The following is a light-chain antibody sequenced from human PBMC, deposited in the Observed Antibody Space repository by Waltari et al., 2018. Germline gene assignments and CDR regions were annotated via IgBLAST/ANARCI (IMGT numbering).Light chain of an antibody. J-gene: IGLJ2*01. CDR2: DVS. CDR3: SSYISSDTLEL. Sequence: QSALTQPASVSGSPGQSITISCTGTSSDVGGYNYVSWNQQHPGKAPKLIIYDVSNRPSGVSNRCSGSKSGNTASLTISGLQAEDEADYYCSSYISSDTLELFGGGTSLTV. V-gene: IGLV2-14*03. CDR1: SSDVGGYNY.